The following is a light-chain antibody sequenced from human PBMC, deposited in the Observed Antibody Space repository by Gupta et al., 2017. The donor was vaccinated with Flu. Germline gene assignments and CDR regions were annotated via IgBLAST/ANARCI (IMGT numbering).Light chain of an antibody. V-gene: IGKV6-21*01. Sequence: EVVLTQSPGFQSVTPKESVTITCRASQSIGNSLHWYQQKPDQPPKLLIKYASQSFSGVPSRFCGSGYGTDFTLTINRLEPEDAATYYCQQRRNSPITFGGGTKVEIK. CDR1: QSIGNS. CDR3: QQRRNSPIT. CDR2: YAS. J-gene: IGKJ4*01.